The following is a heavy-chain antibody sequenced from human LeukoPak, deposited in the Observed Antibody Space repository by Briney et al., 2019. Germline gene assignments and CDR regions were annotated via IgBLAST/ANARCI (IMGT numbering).Heavy chain of an antibody. CDR1: GYSFTSHY. V-gene: IGHV1-18*04. J-gene: IGHJ6*03. CDR3: ARVGDSSGWYGIDYYYYYMDV. D-gene: IGHD6-19*01. CDR2: ISAYNGNT. Sequence: ASVKVSCKASGYSFTSHYMHWVRQAPGQGLEWMGWISAYNGNTNYAQKLQGRVTMTTDTSTSTAYMELRSLRSDDTAVYYCARVGDSSGWYGIDYYYYYMDVWGKGTTVTISS.